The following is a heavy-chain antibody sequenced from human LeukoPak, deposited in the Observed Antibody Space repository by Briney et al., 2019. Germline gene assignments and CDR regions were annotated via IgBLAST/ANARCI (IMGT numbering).Heavy chain of an antibody. V-gene: IGHV3-30*18. CDR2: ISYDGSNK. CDR3: AKAAVAGPGEDY. D-gene: IGHD6-19*01. Sequence: GGSLRLSCVASGFTFSSYGMHWVRQAPGKGLEWVAVISYDGSNKYYADSVKGRFTISRDNSKNTLYLQMNSLRAEDTAVYYCAKAAVAGPGEDYWGQGTLVTVSS. J-gene: IGHJ4*02. CDR1: GFTFSSYG.